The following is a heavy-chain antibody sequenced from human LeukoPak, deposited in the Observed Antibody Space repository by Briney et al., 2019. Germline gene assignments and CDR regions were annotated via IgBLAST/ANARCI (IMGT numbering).Heavy chain of an antibody. CDR1: GFTFSSYA. CDR2: ISGSGGNT. V-gene: IGHV3-23*01. CDR3: TKVTAKLLWFGDPKLGGMDV. D-gene: IGHD3-10*01. Sequence: PGGSLRLSCAASGFTFSSYAMSWVRQAPGKGLEWVSSISGSGGNTYYADSVKGRFTISRDKSKNTLYLQMNSLRAENTAVYYCTKVTAKLLWFGDPKLGGMDVWEKGPRSPSPQ. J-gene: IGHJ6*04.